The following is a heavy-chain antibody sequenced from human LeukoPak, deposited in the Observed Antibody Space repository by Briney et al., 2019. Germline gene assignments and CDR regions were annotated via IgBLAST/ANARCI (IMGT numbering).Heavy chain of an antibody. Sequence: GGSLRLSCAASGFTFSSYAMSWVRQAPGKGLGWVSAISGSGGSTYYADSVKGRFTISRDNSKNTLYLQMNSLRAADTAVYYCAKVGSRPYGDYVYYYYGMDVWGQGTTVTVSS. D-gene: IGHD4-17*01. V-gene: IGHV3-23*01. J-gene: IGHJ6*02. CDR1: GFTFSSYA. CDR2: ISGSGGST. CDR3: AKVGSRPYGDYVYYYYGMDV.